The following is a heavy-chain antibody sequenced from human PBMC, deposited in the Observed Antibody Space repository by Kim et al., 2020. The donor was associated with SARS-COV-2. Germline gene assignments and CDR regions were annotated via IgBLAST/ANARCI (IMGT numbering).Heavy chain of an antibody. J-gene: IGHJ3*02. D-gene: IGHD6-19*01. CDR1: GFTVSSNY. CDR3: ASGHRYSSGWYGAFDM. V-gene: IGHV3-66*01. CDR2: IYSGGST. Sequence: GGSLRLSCAASGFTVSSNYMSWVRQAPGKGLEWVSVIYSGGSTYYADSVKGRFTISRDNSKNTLYLQMNSLRAEDTAVYYCASGHRYSSGWYGAFDMWGQGKMVTVSS.